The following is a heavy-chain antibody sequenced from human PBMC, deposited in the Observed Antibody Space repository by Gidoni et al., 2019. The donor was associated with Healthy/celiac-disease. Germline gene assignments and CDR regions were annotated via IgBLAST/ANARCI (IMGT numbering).Heavy chain of an antibody. Sequence: QVQLMPSGAEVKKPCASVKFSCKASGVTFSSYASSWMRQASGPGLEWMGGIIPIFGTANYAQKFQGRVTITADKYTSTAYMELSSLRAEDTAVYYCARGGHGFINYSGMDVWGKGTTVTVSS. J-gene: IGHJ6*04. V-gene: IGHV1-69*06. CDR1: GVTFSSYA. D-gene: IGHD3-10*01. CDR3: ARGGHGFINYSGMDV. CDR2: IIPIFGTA.